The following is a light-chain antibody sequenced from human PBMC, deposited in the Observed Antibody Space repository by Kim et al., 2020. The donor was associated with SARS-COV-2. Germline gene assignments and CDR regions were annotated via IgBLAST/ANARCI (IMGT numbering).Light chain of an antibody. CDR3: QQYNSHPIT. V-gene: IGKV1-16*01. CDR2: GAS. J-gene: IGKJ5*01. CDR1: QGISDN. Sequence: DIQLTQSPSSLSTSLGDTVTITCRASQGISDNLAWFQQKPGEAPKSLIYGASTLQGGVPSRFSGTGSGKDFTLTITSLQPDDLAIYFSQQYNSHPITFGQGTRLEIK.